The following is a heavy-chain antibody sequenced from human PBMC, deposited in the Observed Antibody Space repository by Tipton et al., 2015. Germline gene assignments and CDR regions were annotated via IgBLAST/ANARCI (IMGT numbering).Heavy chain of an antibody. J-gene: IGHJ6*02. CDR3: TSGYGDYVNGMDV. CDR1: GASLSGGTYY. D-gene: IGHD4-17*01. Sequence: TLSLTCTVSGASLSGGTYYWSWIRQSPGKGLEWIGYIRNSRYTFYNPSLESRVTISVHTSKNQFSLTLNSVTAADTAVYYCTSGYGDYVNGMDVWGQGTTVTVSS. CDR2: IRNSRYT. V-gene: IGHV4-61*01.